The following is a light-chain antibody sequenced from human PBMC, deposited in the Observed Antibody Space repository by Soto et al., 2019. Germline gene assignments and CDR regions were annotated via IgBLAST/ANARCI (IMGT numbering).Light chain of an antibody. V-gene: IGKV3D-20*01. CDR2: GAS. CDR1: QSVGRDY. J-gene: IGKJ4*01. CDR3: QQYASSPLT. Sequence: EVVLTQSPATLSLSPGERATLSCGASQSVGRDYLAWYQQKPGLAPRLLIHGASIRATGIPDRFSGSGSGTDFTLIINRLESEDFAVYFCQQYASSPLTFGGRTEVEIK.